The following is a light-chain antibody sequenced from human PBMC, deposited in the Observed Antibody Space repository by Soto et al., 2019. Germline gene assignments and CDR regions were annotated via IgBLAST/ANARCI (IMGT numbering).Light chain of an antibody. CDR2: IAS. V-gene: IGKV1-9*01. CDR1: QGISSS. J-gene: IGKJ4*01. CDR3: QQLAGYPLT. Sequence: IQLTQSPSSLSASVGDRVTITCRARQGISSSLAWYQQKPWKAPKRLIYIASTLQNGVPSRFSGSESGTDFTLPVTSLQPEDFATYYCQQLAGYPLTFGGGTKVEIK.